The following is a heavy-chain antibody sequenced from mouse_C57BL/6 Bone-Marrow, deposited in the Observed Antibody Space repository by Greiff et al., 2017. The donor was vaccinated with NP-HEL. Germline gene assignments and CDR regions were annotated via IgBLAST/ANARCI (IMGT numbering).Heavy chain of an antibody. CDR1: GYTFTDYN. Sequence: EVKLQESGPELVKPGASVKIPCKASGYTFTDYNMDWVKQSHGKSLEWIGDINPNNGGTIYNQKFKGKATLTVDKSSSTAYMELRSLTSEDTAVYDCARWTAQAFDYWGQGTTLTVSS. V-gene: IGHV1-18*01. J-gene: IGHJ2*01. D-gene: IGHD3-2*02. CDR2: INPNNGGT. CDR3: ARWTAQAFDY.